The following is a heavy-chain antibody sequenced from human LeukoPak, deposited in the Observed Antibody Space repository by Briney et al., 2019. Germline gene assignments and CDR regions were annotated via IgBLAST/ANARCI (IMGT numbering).Heavy chain of an antibody. J-gene: IGHJ4*02. Sequence: ASVKVSCKASGYTFTGYYMHWVRQAPGQGLEWMGWINPNSGGTNYAQKFQGRVTMTEDTSTDTAYMELSSLRSEDTAVYYCATGSKAYDILTGYYLNYYFDYWGQGTLVTVSS. CDR2: INPNSGGT. D-gene: IGHD3-9*01. CDR3: ATGSKAYDILTGYYLNYYFDY. V-gene: IGHV1-2*02. CDR1: GYTFTGYY.